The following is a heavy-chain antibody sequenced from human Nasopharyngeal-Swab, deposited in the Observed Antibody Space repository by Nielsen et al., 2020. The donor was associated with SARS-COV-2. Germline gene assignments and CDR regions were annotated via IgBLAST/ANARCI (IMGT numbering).Heavy chain of an antibody. CDR3: AREFGSYDWRWEEEHYFDY. D-gene: IGHD1-26*01. Sequence: GASLKISCAASGFTFSSYWMHWVRQAPGKGLVWVSRINSDGSSTSYADSVKGRFTISRDNAKNTLYLQMNSLRAEDTAVYYCAREFGSYDWRWEEEHYFDYWGQGTLVTVSS. CDR1: GFTFSSYW. CDR2: INSDGSST. J-gene: IGHJ4*02. V-gene: IGHV3-74*01.